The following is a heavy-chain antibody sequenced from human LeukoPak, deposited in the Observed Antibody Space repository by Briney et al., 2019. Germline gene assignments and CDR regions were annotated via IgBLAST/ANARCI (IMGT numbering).Heavy chain of an antibody. V-gene: IGHV3-7*04. CDR3: ARDLDYGDYGVSEDYFDY. Sequence: GGSLRLSCAASGFTFSSYWMSWVRQAPGKGLEWVANIKQDGSEKYYVASVKGRFTISRDNAKNSLYLQMNSLRAEDTAVYYCARDLDYGDYGVSEDYFDYWGQGTLITVSS. CDR2: IKQDGSEK. CDR1: GFTFSSYW. J-gene: IGHJ4*02. D-gene: IGHD4-17*01.